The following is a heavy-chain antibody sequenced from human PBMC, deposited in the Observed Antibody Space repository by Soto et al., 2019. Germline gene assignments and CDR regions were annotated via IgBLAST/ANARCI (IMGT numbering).Heavy chain of an antibody. J-gene: IGHJ4*02. CDR3: ARGGVSPRTFDY. CDR2: IYPSDSDT. CDR1: GYNFAGYW. D-gene: IGHD3-3*01. V-gene: IGHV5-51*01. Sequence: PGESLKISCKGSGYNFAGYWIAWVRQMPGKGLELMGIIYPSDSDTRYRPSFQGQVTISADKSISSAYLQWSSLRASDTAMYYCARGGVSPRTFDYWGQGTPVTVSS.